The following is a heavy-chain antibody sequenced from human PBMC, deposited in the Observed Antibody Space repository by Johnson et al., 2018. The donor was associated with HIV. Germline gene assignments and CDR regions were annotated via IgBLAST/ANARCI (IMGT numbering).Heavy chain of an antibody. Sequence: VQLVESGGGLVKPGGSLRLSCAASGFTFDDYGMSWVRQAPGKGLEWVSGINWNGGRTGYADSVKGRFTISRDNSKNTLYLQMNSLRAEDTAVYYCAKDRDRPNPHHAFDIWGQGTMVTVSS. CDR1: GFTFDDYG. V-gene: IGHV3-20*04. CDR2: INWNGGRT. J-gene: IGHJ3*02. CDR3: AKDRDRPNPHHAFDI. D-gene: IGHD2-8*01.